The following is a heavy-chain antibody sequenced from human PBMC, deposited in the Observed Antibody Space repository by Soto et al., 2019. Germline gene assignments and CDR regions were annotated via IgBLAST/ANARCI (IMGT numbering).Heavy chain of an antibody. Sequence: GGSLRLSCAASGFTFSSYAIHWVRQAPGKGLEWVAVIWYDGSNKYYADSVKGRFTISRDNSKNTLYLQMNSLRAEDTAVYYCARDFVGGDYHFNYWGQGTLVTVS. CDR1: GFTFSSYA. D-gene: IGHD2-21*02. V-gene: IGHV3-33*01. J-gene: IGHJ4*02. CDR2: IWYDGSNK. CDR3: ARDFVGGDYHFNY.